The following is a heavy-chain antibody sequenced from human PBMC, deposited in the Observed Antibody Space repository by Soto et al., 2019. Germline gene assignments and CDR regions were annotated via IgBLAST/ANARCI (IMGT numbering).Heavy chain of an antibody. CDR3: APYYDILAGYYEEYYFDY. CDR1: GGTFSSYT. V-gene: IGHV1-69*02. D-gene: IGHD3-9*01. CDR2: IIPILGIA. Sequence: QVQLVQSGAEVKKPGSSVKVSCKASGGTFSSYTISWVRQAPGQGLEWMGRIIPILGIANYAQKFQGRVTITADKSTSTAYMELSSLRSEDTAVYYCAPYYDILAGYYEEYYFDYWGQGTLVTVSS. J-gene: IGHJ4*02.